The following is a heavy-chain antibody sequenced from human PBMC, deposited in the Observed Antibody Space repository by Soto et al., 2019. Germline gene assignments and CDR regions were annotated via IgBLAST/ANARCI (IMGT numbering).Heavy chain of an antibody. V-gene: IGHV4-34*01. CDR1: GGSFSGYY. CDR3: ARVGYCSSTSCYGTYYFDY. J-gene: IGHJ4*02. CDR2: INHSGST. Sequence: SETLSLTCTVYGGSFSGYYWSWIRQPPGKGLEWIGEINHSGSTNYNPSLKSRVTISVDTSKNQFSLKLSSVTAADTAVYYCARVGYCSSTSCYGTYYFDYWGQGTLVTVSS. D-gene: IGHD2-2*01.